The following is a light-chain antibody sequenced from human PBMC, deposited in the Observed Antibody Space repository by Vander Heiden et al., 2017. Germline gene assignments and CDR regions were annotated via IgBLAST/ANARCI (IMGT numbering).Light chain of an antibody. V-gene: IGKV1-39*01. J-gene: IGKJ4*01. Sequence: DIQMTQSPSSLSASVRDRVTITCRASQSISSYLNWYQQKPGKAPKLLIYAASSLQSGVPSRFSGSGSGTDFTLTISSLQPEDFATYYCQQSYSTSPLTFGGGTKVEIK. CDR1: QSISSY. CDR2: AAS. CDR3: QQSYSTSPLT.